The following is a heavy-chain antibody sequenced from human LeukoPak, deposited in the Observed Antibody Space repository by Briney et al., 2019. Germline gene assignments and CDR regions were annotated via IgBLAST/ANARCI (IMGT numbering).Heavy chain of an antibody. Sequence: ASVKVSCKTSGFSFSTNDLTWVRQAPGQGLEWMGWMNPGSGDTAYAQKFQGRVTMTRDTSMSTAYLELNSLGSEDTAIYYCARGLGDYNTDLFPVPAYWGQGTLVTVSS. V-gene: IGHV1-8*02. CDR3: ARGLGDYNTDLFPVPAY. CDR2: MNPGSGDT. J-gene: IGHJ4*02. D-gene: IGHD1-14*01. CDR1: GFSFSTND.